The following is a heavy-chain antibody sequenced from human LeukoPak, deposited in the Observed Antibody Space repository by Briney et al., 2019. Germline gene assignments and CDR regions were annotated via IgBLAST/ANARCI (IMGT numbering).Heavy chain of an antibody. V-gene: IGHV3-21*01. CDR3: ARDGQPYSSSWYDY. CDR1: GFTFSSYS. D-gene: IGHD6-13*01. J-gene: IGHJ4*02. CDR2: ISSSSSYI. Sequence: PGGSLRLSCAASGFTFSSYSMNWVRQAPGKGLEWVSSISSSSSYIYYADSVKGRFTISRDNAKNSLYLQMNSLRAEDTAVYYCARDGQPYSSSWYDYWGQGTLVTVSS.